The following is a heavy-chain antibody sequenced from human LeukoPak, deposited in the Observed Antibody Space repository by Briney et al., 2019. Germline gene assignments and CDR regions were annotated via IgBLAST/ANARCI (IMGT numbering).Heavy chain of an antibody. CDR3: AREGETFDY. J-gene: IGHJ4*02. CDR1: GYTFTSYS. D-gene: IGHD3-16*01. V-gene: IGHV1-8*02. Sequence: GASVKVSCKASGYTFTSYSMHWVRQATGQGLEWMGWVNPNDGNTGYAQRFQGRVTMARNTSISTVYLELSSLRSEDTAVYFCAREGETFDYWGQGTLITVSS. CDR2: VNPNDGNT.